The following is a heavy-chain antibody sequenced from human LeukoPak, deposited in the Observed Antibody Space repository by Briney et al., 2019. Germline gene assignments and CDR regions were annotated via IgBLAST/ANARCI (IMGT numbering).Heavy chain of an antibody. V-gene: IGHV1-69*06. CDR1: GYTFTSYG. Sequence: GASVKVPCKASGYTFTSYGISWVRQAPGQGLEWMGGIIPIFGTANYAQKFQGRVTITADKSTSTAYMELSSLRSEDTAVYYCARDGVTMIGNYYYMDVWGKGTTVTVSS. J-gene: IGHJ6*03. D-gene: IGHD3-22*01. CDR2: IIPIFGTA. CDR3: ARDGVTMIGNYYYMDV.